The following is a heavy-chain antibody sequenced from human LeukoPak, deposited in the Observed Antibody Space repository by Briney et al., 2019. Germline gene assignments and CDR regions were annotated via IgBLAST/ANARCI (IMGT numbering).Heavy chain of an antibody. CDR2: INPSGGT. J-gene: IGHJ4*02. D-gene: IGHD6-13*01. V-gene: IGHV1-46*01. CDR3: AREGVAGTGLDY. CDR1: GYSFTRYA. Sequence: ASVKVSCKASGYSFTRYAVNWVRQAPGQGLEWMGIINPSGGTSYAQKLQGRITMTRDTSTSTLLMELSSLRSEDTAVYYCAREGVAGTGLDYWGQGTLVTVSS.